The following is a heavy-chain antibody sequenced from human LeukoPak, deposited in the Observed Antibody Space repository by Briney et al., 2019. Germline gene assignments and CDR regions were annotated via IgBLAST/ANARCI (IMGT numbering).Heavy chain of an antibody. J-gene: IGHJ4*02. CDR2: INPYSGAT. CDR1: GYTVTDNY. CDR3: AGGLSSDYLQIDY. V-gene: IGHV1-2*02. Sequence: GASVKVSCKASGYTVTDNYMHWVRQAPGQGLEWMGWINPYSGATYYAQKFQGRVTMTRDTSISTAYMELSSLRSDDTALYYCAGGLSSDYLQIDYWGQGTLVTVSS. D-gene: IGHD3-22*01.